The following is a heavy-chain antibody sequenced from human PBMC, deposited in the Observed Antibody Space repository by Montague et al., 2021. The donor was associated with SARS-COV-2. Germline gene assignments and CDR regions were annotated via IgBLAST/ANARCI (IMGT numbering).Heavy chain of an antibody. Sequence: SETLSLTCAVYGGSFSGYYWTWIRQPPGKGLEWVGEINDSGSTNYNPSLESRLTISVDTSKNQFSLRLKSVSAADTAVYYCARGQVTVFGVLIMLPAAGAVDVWGQGTMVTVSS. CDR3: ARGQVTVFGVLIMLPAAGAVDV. CDR2: INDSGST. CDR1: GGSFSGYY. J-gene: IGHJ3*01. D-gene: IGHD3-3*01. V-gene: IGHV4-34*01.